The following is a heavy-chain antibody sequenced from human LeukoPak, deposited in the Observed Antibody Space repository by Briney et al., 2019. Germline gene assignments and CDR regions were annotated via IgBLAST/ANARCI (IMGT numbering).Heavy chain of an antibody. V-gene: IGHV3-48*03. CDR1: GFAFSTYE. J-gene: IGHJ6*02. CDR3: AREGFPDV. D-gene: IGHD2-21*01. Sequence: PGGSLRLSCAASGFAFSTYEMNWVRQAPGKGLEWISYISSSGRMTYYADSVTGRLTISRDNAKNSLYLQMNSLRGEDTAVYCCAREGFPDVWGQGTTVTVSS. CDR2: ISSSGRMT.